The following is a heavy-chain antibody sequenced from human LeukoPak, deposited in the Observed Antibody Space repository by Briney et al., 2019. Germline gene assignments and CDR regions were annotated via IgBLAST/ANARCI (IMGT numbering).Heavy chain of an antibody. J-gene: IGHJ4*02. D-gene: IGHD5-24*01. CDR1: GFTFSGSA. Sequence: PGGSLRLSCAASGFTFSGSAMHWVRQASGKGLEWVGRIRSIANSYATAYAASVKGRFTISRDDSKNTAYLQMNSLKTEDTAVYYCTRHEMATIGPDSDYWGQGTLVTVSS. CDR3: TRHEMATIGPDSDY. V-gene: IGHV3-73*01. CDR2: IRSIANSYAT.